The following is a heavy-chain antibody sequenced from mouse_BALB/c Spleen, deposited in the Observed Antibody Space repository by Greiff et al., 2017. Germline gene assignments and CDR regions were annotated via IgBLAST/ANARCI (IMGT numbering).Heavy chain of an antibody. J-gene: IGHJ2*01. D-gene: IGHD2-14*01. V-gene: IGHV8-12*01. Sequence: QVTLKECGPGILQPSQTLSLTCSFSGFSLSTSGMGVSWIRQPSGKGLEWLAHIYWDDDKRYNPSLKSRLTISKDTSRNQVFLKITSVDTADTATYYCARDYRYDYFDYWGQGTTLTVSS. CDR1: GFSLSTSGMG. CDR3: ARDYRYDYFDY. CDR2: IYWDDDK.